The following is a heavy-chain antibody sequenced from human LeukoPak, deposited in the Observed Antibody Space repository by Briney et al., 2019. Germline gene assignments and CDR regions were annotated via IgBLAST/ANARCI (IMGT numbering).Heavy chain of an antibody. CDR2: IKQDGSEK. Sequence: GGSLRLSCAASGFTFSSYWMSRVRQAPGRGLEWVANIKQDGSEKYYVDSVKGRFTISRDNAKNSLYLQMNSLRAEDTAVYYCAREGPGFSSSWYRYAFDIWGHGTVVTVSS. CDR1: GFTFSSYW. CDR3: AREGPGFSSSWYRYAFDI. D-gene: IGHD6-13*01. J-gene: IGHJ3*02. V-gene: IGHV3-7*01.